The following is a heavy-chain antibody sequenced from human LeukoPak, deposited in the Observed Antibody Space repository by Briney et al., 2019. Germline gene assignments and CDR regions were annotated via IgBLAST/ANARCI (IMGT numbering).Heavy chain of an antibody. CDR1: GYSISSGYY. J-gene: IGHJ4*02. V-gene: IGHV4-38-2*02. CDR3: ARSNRLGWGGPVDY. Sequence: SETLPLTCTVSGYSISSGYYWGWIRQPPGKGLEWIGSIYHSGSTYYNPSLKSRVTISVDTSKNQFSLKLSSVTAADTAVYYCARSNRLGWGGPVDYWGQGTLVTVSS. D-gene: IGHD3-16*01. CDR2: IYHSGST.